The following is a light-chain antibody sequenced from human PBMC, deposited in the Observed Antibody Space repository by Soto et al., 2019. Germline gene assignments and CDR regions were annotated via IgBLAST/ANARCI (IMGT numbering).Light chain of an antibody. CDR3: QQYNSFWT. V-gene: IGKV1-5*01. CDR1: QSISTW. CDR2: DAF. J-gene: IGKJ1*01. Sequence: DIQMTQSPSTLSASVGDRVTITCRASQSISTWFAWYQQKPGKAPKLLIYDAFDLERGVPSRFSGSGSGTEFTLTIISLQPDDLATYYCQQYNSFWTLGQGTKVEI.